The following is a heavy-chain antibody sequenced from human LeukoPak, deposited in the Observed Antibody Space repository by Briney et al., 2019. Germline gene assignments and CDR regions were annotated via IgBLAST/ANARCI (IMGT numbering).Heavy chain of an antibody. CDR1: GYTFTSYG. CDR3: VHSSSWYEVGY. D-gene: IGHD6-13*01. Sequence: ASVKVSCKASGYTFTSYGISWVRQAPGQGLEWMGWISAYNGNTNYAQKLQGRVTMTADTSTSTAYMELRSLRSDDTAVYYCVHSSSWYEVGYWGQGTLVTVSS. J-gene: IGHJ4*02. V-gene: IGHV1-18*01. CDR2: ISAYNGNT.